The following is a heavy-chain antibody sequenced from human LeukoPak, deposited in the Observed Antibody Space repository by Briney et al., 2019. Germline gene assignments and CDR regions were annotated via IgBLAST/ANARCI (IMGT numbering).Heavy chain of an antibody. CDR2: ISSSGSTI. D-gene: IGHD2-2*01. CDR1: GFTFSDYY. J-gene: IGHJ6*02. V-gene: IGHV3-11*01. CDR3: ASGDSVTSPGGYYYGMDV. Sequence: GGSLRLSCAASGFTFSDYYMSWIRQAPGKGLEWVSYISSSGSTIYYADSVKGRFTISRDNAKNSLYLQTNSLRAEDTAVYYCASGDSVTSPGGYYYGMDVWGQGTTVTVSS.